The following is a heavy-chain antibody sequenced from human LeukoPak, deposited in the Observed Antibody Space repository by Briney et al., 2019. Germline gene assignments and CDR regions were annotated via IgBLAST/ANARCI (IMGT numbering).Heavy chain of an antibody. CDR2: IYYSGSGST. CDR3: ARTTGDGSADY. V-gene: IGHV4-59*01. Sequence: PETLSLTCTVSGGSISGNYWSWIRQPPGKGLEWIAYIYYSGSGSTNYNPSLKSRVTMSVDTSNNQFSLRLSSVTAADTAVYYCARTTGDGSADYWGQGTLVTVSS. CDR1: GGSISGNY. J-gene: IGHJ4*02. D-gene: IGHD5-24*01.